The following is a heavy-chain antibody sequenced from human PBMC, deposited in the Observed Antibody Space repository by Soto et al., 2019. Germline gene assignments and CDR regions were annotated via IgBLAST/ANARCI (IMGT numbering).Heavy chain of an antibody. CDR3: AGQREKWLGYFDY. Sequence: EVQLVESGGGLVQPGGSLRLSCAASGFIFSNYYMNWVRQAPGKGLEWVSYITTSGDYLYYADSVKGRFTISRDNAKNSLYLPMSSLRAEDTAVYYCAGQREKWLGYFDYWGQGTLVTVSS. D-gene: IGHD6-19*01. CDR2: ITTSGDYL. CDR1: GFIFSNYY. V-gene: IGHV3-48*01. J-gene: IGHJ4*02.